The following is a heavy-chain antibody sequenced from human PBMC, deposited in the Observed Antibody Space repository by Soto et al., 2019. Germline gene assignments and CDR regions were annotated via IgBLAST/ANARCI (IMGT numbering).Heavy chain of an antibody. D-gene: IGHD3-10*01. CDR3: ARVWGGAFDI. CDR2: IYYSGST. J-gene: IGHJ3*02. V-gene: IGHV4-59*01. Sequence: QVQLQESGPGLVKPSETLSLTCTVSGGSISSYYWSWIRQPPGKGLEWIGYIYYSGSTNYNPSLKSRVTISVDPSKNQFSLKLSSVTAADTDVYYCARVWGGAFDIWGQGTMVTVSS. CDR1: GGSISSYY.